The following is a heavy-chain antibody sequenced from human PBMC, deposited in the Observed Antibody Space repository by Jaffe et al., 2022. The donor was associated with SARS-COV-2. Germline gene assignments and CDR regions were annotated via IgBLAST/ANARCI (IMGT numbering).Heavy chain of an antibody. CDR2: INPNSGGT. CDR1: GYTFTGYY. J-gene: IGHJ4*02. CDR3: ARARYSGSYYALSNSVYFDY. V-gene: IGHV1-2*04. D-gene: IGHD1-26*01. Sequence: QVQLVQSGAEVKKPGASVKVSCKASGYTFTGYYMHWVRQAPGQGLEWMGWINPNSGGTNYAQKFQGWVTMTRDTSISTAYMELSRLRSDDTAVYYCARARYSGSYYALSNSVYFDYWGQGTLVTVSS.